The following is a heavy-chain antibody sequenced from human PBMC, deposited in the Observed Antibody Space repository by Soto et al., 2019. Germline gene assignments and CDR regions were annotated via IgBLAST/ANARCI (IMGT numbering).Heavy chain of an antibody. CDR2: IYYSGST. J-gene: IGHJ4*02. CDR3: ARRYGGTFDY. Sequence: QVQLQESGPGLVKPSETLSLTCTVSGGSISSYYWSWIRQPPGKGLEWIGYIYYSGSTNYNPSLKSRVTISVDTSKNQLSRKLSSVTAADTAVYYCARRYGGTFDYWGQGTLVTVSS. D-gene: IGHD2-15*01. V-gene: IGHV4-59*08. CDR1: GGSISSYY.